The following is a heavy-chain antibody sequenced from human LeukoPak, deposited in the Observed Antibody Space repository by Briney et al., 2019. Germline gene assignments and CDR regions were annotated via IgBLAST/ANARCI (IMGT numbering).Heavy chain of an antibody. V-gene: IGHV1-3*01. CDR1: GYTFTSYA. Sequence: ASVKVSCKASGYTFTSYAMHWVRQAPGQRLEWMGWINAGNGNTKYSQKFQGRVTITRDTSASTAYMELSSLRSEDTAVYYCARGVSYDSSGYYLVFGYWGQGTLVTVSS. D-gene: IGHD3-22*01. J-gene: IGHJ4*02. CDR2: INAGNGNT. CDR3: ARGVSYDSSGYYLVFGY.